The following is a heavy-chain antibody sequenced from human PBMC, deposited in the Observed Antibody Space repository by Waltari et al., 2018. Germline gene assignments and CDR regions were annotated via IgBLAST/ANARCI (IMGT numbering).Heavy chain of an antibody. V-gene: IGHV4-34*01. Sequence: QVQLQQWGAGLLKPSETLSLTCAVYGGSFSGYYWSWIRPPPGKGLEWIGEINHMGRTHYNPSLKSRVTISVDTSENQFSLKLSSVTAADTAVYYCARWVKTAAGTPLGFDYWGQGTLVTVSS. D-gene: IGHD6-13*01. J-gene: IGHJ4*02. CDR1: GGSFSGYY. CDR2: INHMGRT. CDR3: ARWVKTAAGTPLGFDY.